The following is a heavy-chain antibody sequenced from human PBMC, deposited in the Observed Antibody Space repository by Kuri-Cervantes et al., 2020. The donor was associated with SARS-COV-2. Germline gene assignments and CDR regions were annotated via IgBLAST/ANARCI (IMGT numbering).Heavy chain of an antibody. J-gene: IGHJ4*02. D-gene: IGHD1-26*01. V-gene: IGHV1-3*01. CDR1: GYTFTSYA. CDR3: ARDHSVRELHPEYLFDY. Sequence: ASVKVSCKASGYTFTSYAMHWVRQAPGQRLEWMGWINAGNGNTKYSQKFQGRVTITRDTSTSTVYMELSSLRSEDTAVYYCARDHSVRELHPEYLFDYWGQGTLVTVSS. CDR2: INAGNGNT.